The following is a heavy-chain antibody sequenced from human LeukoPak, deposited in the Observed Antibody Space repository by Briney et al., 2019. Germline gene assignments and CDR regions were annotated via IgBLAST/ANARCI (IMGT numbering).Heavy chain of an antibody. V-gene: IGHV1-2*02. CDR3: AREDVNTEVYYYYGMDV. J-gene: IGHJ6*02. Sequence: ASVKVSCKASGYTFTGHYLHWVRQAPGQGLEWMGWINPNSGGTKFAQTFQGRVTMTRDTSITTAYMELRSLKSDDTAVYYCAREDVNTEVYYYYGMDVWGQGTTVTVS. D-gene: IGHD3-16*01. CDR2: INPNSGGT. CDR1: GYTFTGHY.